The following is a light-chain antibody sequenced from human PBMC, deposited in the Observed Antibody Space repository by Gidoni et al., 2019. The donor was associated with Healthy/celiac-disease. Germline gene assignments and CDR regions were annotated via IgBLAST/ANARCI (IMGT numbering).Light chain of an antibody. CDR3: SSYASSCTLV. J-gene: IGLJ2*01. Sequence: STLTQPAPVSGPAGQSITISCTGTSSDVGGYNYVSWYQQHPGKAPKLMIYDVSNRPSGVPDRFSGSKSGNTASLTISGLQAEDEADYYCSSYASSCTLVFGGGTKLTVL. CDR1: SSDVGGYNY. CDR2: DVS. V-gene: IGLV2-14*01.